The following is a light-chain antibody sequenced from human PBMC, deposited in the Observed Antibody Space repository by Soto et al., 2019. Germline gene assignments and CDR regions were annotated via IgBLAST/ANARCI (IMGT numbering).Light chain of an antibody. J-gene: IGLJ1*01. CDR3: SSYTSTNALV. CDR2: DVN. CDR1: GSDVGGYNY. V-gene: IGLV2-14*03. Sequence: QSVLTQPASVSGSPGQSITVSCTGTGSDVGGYNYVSWYQQYPGQAPKLMIYDVNKRPSGVSNRFSGSKSGNTASLTISGLQVEDEADYSCSSYTSTNALVVGVGTKVTVL.